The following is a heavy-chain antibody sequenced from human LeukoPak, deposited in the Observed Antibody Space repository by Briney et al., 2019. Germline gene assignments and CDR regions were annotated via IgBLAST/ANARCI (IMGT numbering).Heavy chain of an antibody. CDR3: ARNPPRRPIDY. CDR2: ICPGDDT. V-gene: IGHV3-23*01. Sequence: GGSLRLSCGASGFAFSSYAVGWVRQAPRKGLEWVSAICPGDDTHYADSVKGRFSISRDNSKSTLYLQMNSLRAEDTALYYCARNPPRRPIDYWGQGTLVTVSS. J-gene: IGHJ4*02. D-gene: IGHD6-6*01. CDR1: GFAFSSYA.